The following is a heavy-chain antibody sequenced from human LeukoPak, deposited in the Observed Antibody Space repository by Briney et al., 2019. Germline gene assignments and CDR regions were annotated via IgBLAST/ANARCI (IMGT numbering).Heavy chain of an antibody. CDR3: ARSTATQYDYWSGYSYFDY. J-gene: IGHJ4*02. Sequence: GASVKVSCEASGYTFTGYYMHWVRQAPGQGLEWMGWINPNSGGTNYAQKFQGRVTMTRDTSISTAYMELSRLRSDDTAVYYCARSTATQYDYWSGYSYFDYWGQGTLVTVSS. CDR1: GYTFTGYY. D-gene: IGHD3-3*01. V-gene: IGHV1-2*02. CDR2: INPNSGGT.